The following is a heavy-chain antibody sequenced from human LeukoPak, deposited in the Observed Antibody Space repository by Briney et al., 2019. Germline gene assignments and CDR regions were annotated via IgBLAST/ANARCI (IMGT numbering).Heavy chain of an antibody. D-gene: IGHD3-10*01. V-gene: IGHV1-2*02. CDR2: INPNSGGT. J-gene: IGHJ4*02. Sequence: ASVKVSCKASEYTFTSYDINWVRQATGQGLEWMGWINPNSGGTNYAQKFQGRVTMTRDTSISTAYMELSRLRSDDTAVYYCAREPKRITMVRGVFDYWGQGTLVTVSS. CDR3: AREPKRITMVRGVFDY. CDR1: EYTFTSYD.